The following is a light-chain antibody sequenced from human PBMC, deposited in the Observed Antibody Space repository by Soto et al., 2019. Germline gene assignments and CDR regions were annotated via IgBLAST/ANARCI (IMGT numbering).Light chain of an antibody. V-gene: IGLV1-51*01. CDR1: SSNIGNNY. J-gene: IGLJ7*01. CDR3: GTWDSSLSAAV. Sequence: QSVLTQPPSVSAAPGQKVTISCSGSSSNIGNNYVSWYQQLPGTAPKLLIYDNNKQPSGIPDRFSGSKSGTSATLGITGLQTGDEADYYCGTWDSSLSAAVFGGGTQLPVL. CDR2: DNN.